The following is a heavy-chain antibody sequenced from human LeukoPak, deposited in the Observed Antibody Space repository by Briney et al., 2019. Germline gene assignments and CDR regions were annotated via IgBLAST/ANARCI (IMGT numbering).Heavy chain of an antibody. J-gene: IGHJ4*02. D-gene: IGHD6-19*01. CDR1: GYTFTGYY. CDR2: INPKSGGT. CDR3: ARDRGVVVVAGIDY. V-gene: IGHV1-2*02. Sequence: ASVKVSCNASGYTFTGYYMHWVRQAPGQGLEWMGWINPKSGGTNYVQKFQGRVSMTRDTSITTAYMELSSLRSDDTAVYYCARDRGVVVVAGIDYWGQGTLVTVSS.